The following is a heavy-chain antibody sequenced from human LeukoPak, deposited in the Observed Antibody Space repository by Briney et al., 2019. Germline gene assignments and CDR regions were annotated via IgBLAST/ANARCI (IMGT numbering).Heavy chain of an antibody. CDR1: GDTFSSYA. J-gene: IGHJ3*02. Sequence: GSSVKVSCKASGDTFSSYAISWVRQAPGQGLEWMGGIIPIFGTANYAQKFQGRVTTTTDESTSTAYMELSSLRSEDKAVYYCSSGYSSFDIWGQGTMVTVSS. V-gene: IGHV1-69*05. D-gene: IGHD3-22*01. CDR3: SSGYSSFDI. CDR2: IIPIFGTA.